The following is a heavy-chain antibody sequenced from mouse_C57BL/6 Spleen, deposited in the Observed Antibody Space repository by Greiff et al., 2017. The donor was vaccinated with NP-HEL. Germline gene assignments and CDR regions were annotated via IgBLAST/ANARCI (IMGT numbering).Heavy chain of an antibody. V-gene: IGHV1-50*01. D-gene: IGHD2-3*01. CDR1: GYTFTSYW. CDR3: ARSGYYSFAY. J-gene: IGHJ3*01. Sequence: VQLQQPGAELVKPGASVKLSCKASGYTFTSYWMQWVKQRPGQGLEWIGEIDPSDSYTNYNQKFKGKATLTVDTSSSTAYMQLSSLTSEDSAVYYCARSGYYSFAYWGQGTLVTVSA. CDR2: IDPSDSYT.